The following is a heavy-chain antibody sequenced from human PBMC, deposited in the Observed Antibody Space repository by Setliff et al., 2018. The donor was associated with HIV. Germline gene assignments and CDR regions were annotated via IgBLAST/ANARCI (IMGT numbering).Heavy chain of an antibody. CDR3: ARPQWELGVDYYGMDV. Sequence: SVKVSCKASGNTFSSYGITWVRQAPGQGLEWMGGIIPIFGTANYAQKFQGRVTITADKSTSTAYMELSSLRSEDTAVYYCARPQWELGVDYYGMDVWGQGTTVTVSS. CDR2: IIPIFGTA. J-gene: IGHJ6*02. D-gene: IGHD1-26*01. V-gene: IGHV1-69*06. CDR1: GNTFSSYG.